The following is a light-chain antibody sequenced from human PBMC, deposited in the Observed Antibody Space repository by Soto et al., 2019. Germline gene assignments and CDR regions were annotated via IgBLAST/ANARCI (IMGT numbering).Light chain of an antibody. CDR1: TGAVTSGYY. CDR2: SIN. V-gene: IGLV7-43*01. CDR3: LLYEGGAQV. Sequence: QTVVTQEPSLTVSPGETVTLTCASSTGAVTSGYYPNWFQQKPGQAPRPLIYSINNKHSWTPARFSGSLLGDKAALTLSGVQPEDEAEYYCLLYEGGAQVFGGGTKVTVL. J-gene: IGLJ3*02.